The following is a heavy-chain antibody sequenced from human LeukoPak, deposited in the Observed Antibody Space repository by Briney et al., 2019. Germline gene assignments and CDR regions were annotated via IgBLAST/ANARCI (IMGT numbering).Heavy chain of an antibody. CDR1: SGSISSGDYY. J-gene: IGHJ5*02. V-gene: IGHV4-30-4*01. CDR3: ARFGSGSWGSWFDP. D-gene: IGHD3-10*01. Sequence: SQTLSLTCTVSSGSISSGDYYWSWIRQPPGKGLEWIGYIYYSGSTYYNPSLKSRVTISVDTSKNQFSLKLSSVTAADTAVYYCARFGSGSWGSWFDPWGQGTLVTVSS. CDR2: IYYSGST.